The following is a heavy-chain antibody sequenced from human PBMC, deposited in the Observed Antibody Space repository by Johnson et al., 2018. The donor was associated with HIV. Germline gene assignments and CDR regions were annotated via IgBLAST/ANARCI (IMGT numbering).Heavy chain of an antibody. V-gene: IGHV3-30*04. Sequence: QVQLVESGGCVVQPGRSLRLSCAASGFTFTTYAMHWVRHAPGKGLEWVAVISYDGSNKYYADSVKGRFTISRDNSKNTLYLQMNSLRAEDTVVYYCASSWGNAFDIWGQGTMVTVSS. CDR3: ASSWGNAFDI. D-gene: IGHD7-27*01. J-gene: IGHJ3*02. CDR1: GFTFTTYA. CDR2: ISYDGSNK.